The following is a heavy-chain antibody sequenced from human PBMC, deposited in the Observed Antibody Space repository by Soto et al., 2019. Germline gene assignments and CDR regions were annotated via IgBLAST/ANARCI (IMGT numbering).Heavy chain of an antibody. J-gene: IGHJ5*02. CDR3: ARLTTDGGNWFDP. D-gene: IGHD4-17*01. CDR1: GFTFRNYG. Sequence: PGGSLRLSCAASGFTFRNYGMNWVRQAPGKGLEWVSYIGIGSSTKYYADSVKGRFTISRDNAKNSLYLQMNSLRDEDTAVYYCARLTTDGGNWFDPWGQGTLVTVSS. V-gene: IGHV3-48*02. CDR2: IGIGSSTK.